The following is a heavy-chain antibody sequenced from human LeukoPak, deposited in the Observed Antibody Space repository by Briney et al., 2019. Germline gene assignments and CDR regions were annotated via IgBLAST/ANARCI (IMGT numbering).Heavy chain of an antibody. CDR2: ISYDGNNK. D-gene: IGHD3-10*01. CDR1: GFTFSRNV. J-gene: IGHJ6*03. V-gene: IGHV3-30*01. CDR3: ARGGIPTGPYYYFYYMDV. Sequence: GGSLRLSCAASGFTFSRNVMHWVRQAPGKGLEWVALISYDGNNKFYADSVKGRFTISRDNSRNTLYLQMNSLRGEDAAVYSCARGGIPTGPYYYFYYMDVWGNGTAVAVSS.